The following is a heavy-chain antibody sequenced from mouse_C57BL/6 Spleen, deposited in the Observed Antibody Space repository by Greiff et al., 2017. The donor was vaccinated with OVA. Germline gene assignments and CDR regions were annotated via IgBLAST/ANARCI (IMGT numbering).Heavy chain of an antibody. J-gene: IGHJ4*01. D-gene: IGHD2-10*01. V-gene: IGHV1-15*01. Sequence: QVQLKQSGAELVRPGASVTLSCKASGYTFTDYEMHWVKQTPVHGLEWIGAIDPETGGTAYNQKFKGKAILTADKSSSTAYMELRSLTSEDSAVYYCTRSYYGKDYAMDYWGQGTSVTVSS. CDR2: IDPETGGT. CDR1: GYTFTDYE. CDR3: TRSYYGKDYAMDY.